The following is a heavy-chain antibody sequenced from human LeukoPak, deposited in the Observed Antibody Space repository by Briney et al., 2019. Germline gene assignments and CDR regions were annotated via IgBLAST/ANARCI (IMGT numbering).Heavy chain of an antibody. D-gene: IGHD2-2*01. CDR2: IYYSGST. V-gene: IGHV4-59*01. CDR3: ARALYCSSTSCHEPWFAP. Sequence: SETLSLTCTVSGGSISSYYSSWIRQPPGKGLEWVGYIYYSGSTNYNPSLKSRGTISVDTSKNQSSLKLSSVTAADTAVYYCARALYCSSTSCHEPWFAPWGQGTLVTVSS. CDR1: GGSISSYY. J-gene: IGHJ5*02.